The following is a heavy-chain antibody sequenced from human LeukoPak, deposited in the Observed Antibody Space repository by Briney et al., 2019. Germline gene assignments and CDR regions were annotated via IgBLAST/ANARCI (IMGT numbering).Heavy chain of an antibody. CDR1: GGSISSYF. D-gene: IGHD1-20*01. CDR3: ARALRARITGTTASVYGMDV. J-gene: IGHJ6*02. Sequence: PSETLSLTCTVSGGSISSYFWSWIRQPPGKGLEWIGYVYYSGATNYNPYLKSRVTMSVDTSKNQFSLKLSSVTAADTAVYYCARALRARITGTTASVYGMDVWGQGTTVTVSS. CDR2: VYYSGAT. V-gene: IGHV4-59*01.